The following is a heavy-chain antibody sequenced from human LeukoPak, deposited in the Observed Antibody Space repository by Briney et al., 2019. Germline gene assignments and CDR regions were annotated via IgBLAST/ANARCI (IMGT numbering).Heavy chain of an antibody. CDR3: ARDRDEDYDSGGQRPRPSYYSDY. V-gene: IGHV4-59*01. CDR2: IYYSGST. Sequence: PETLSLTCTVSGGSISSYYWSWIRQPPGKGLEWTGYIYYSGSTNYNPSLKSRVTISVDTSKNQFSLKLSSVTAADTAVYYCARDRDEDYDSGGQRPRPSYYSDYWGQGTLFTVSS. J-gene: IGHJ4*02. CDR1: GGSISSYY. D-gene: IGHD3-22*01.